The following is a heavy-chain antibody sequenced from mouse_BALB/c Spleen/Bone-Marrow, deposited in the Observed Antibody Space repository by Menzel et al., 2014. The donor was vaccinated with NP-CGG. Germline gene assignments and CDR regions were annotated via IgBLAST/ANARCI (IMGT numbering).Heavy chain of an antibody. Sequence: QVQLKESGAELVKPGAPVKLSCKASGYTFTNYWMHWVKQRPGQGLEWIGEVNPSNGRTNYNEKFKSKATLTVDKSSSTAYMQLSSLTSEDSAVYYCASPHLRCYAMDYWGQGTSVTVSS. CDR1: GYTFTNYW. J-gene: IGHJ4*01. CDR3: ASPHLRCYAMDY. V-gene: IGHV1S81*02. D-gene: IGHD1-1*01. CDR2: VNPSNGRT.